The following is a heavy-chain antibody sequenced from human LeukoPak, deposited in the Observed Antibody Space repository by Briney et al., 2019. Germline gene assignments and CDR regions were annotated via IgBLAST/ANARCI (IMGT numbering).Heavy chain of an antibody. D-gene: IGHD2-15*01. CDR3: ARDPCSGGSCFDY. Sequence: GGSLRLSCAASGFTFSSYWMSWVRQAPGKGLEWVANIKQDGSEKYYVDSVKGRFTVSRDNAKNSLYLQMNSLRAEDTAVYYCARDPCSGGSCFDYWGQGTLVTVSS. CDR2: IKQDGSEK. J-gene: IGHJ4*02. V-gene: IGHV3-7*01. CDR1: GFTFSSYW.